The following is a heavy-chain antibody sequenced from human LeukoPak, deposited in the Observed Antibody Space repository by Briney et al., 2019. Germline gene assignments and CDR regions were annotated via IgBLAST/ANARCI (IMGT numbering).Heavy chain of an antibody. CDR3: ARDRGYGIDY. D-gene: IGHD2-15*01. CDR2: ISSRSSYM. V-gene: IGHV3-21*01. CDR1: GFTFSAYS. J-gene: IGHJ4*02. Sequence: GGSLRLSCAASGFTFSAYSMDWVRQAPGKGLEWVSSISSRSSYMYYADSVKGRFTISRDNAKNSLYLQMNSLRAEDTAVYYCARDRGYGIDYWGQGTLVTVSS.